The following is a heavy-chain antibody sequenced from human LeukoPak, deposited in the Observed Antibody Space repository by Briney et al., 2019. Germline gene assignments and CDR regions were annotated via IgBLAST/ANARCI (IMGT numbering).Heavy chain of an antibody. J-gene: IGHJ4*02. D-gene: IGHD3-3*01. CDR1: GYTFTNYG. Sequence: ASVKVSCKASGYTFTNYGISWVRQAPGQGLEWMGWISAYNSNTNYAQKLQGRVTMTTDTSTNTAYMELRSLSCDDTAVYYVARDIRVESWASYYFDYWGQGTLVTVSS. CDR2: ISAYNSNT. V-gene: IGHV1-18*01. CDR3: ARDIRVESWASYYFDY.